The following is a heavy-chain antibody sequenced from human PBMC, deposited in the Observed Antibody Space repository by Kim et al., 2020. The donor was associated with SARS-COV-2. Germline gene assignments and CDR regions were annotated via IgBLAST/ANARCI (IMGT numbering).Heavy chain of an antibody. J-gene: IGHJ1*01. CDR2: INHSGST. D-gene: IGHD6-13*01. V-gene: IGHV4-34*01. Sequence: SETLSLTCAVYGGSFSGHYWSWIRQPPGKGLEWIGEINHSGSTNYNPSLKSRVTISVDTSKNQFSLRLSSVTAADTALYYCARGPLVGIAAAGTSVWGQGTLGTVSP. CDR3: ARGPLVGIAAAGTSV. CDR1: GGSFSGHY.